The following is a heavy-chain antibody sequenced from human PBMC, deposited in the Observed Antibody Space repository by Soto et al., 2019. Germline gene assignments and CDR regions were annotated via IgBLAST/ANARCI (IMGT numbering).Heavy chain of an antibody. CDR2: IIPIFGTA. CDR3: AREIAAAGNDAFDI. Sequence: GASVKVSCKASGGTFSSYAISWVRQAPGQGLEWMGGIIPIFGTANYAQKFQGRVTMTADESTSTAYMELSRLRSEDTAVYYCAREIAAAGNDAFDIWGQGTMVTVSS. J-gene: IGHJ3*02. V-gene: IGHV1-69*13. CDR1: GGTFSSYA. D-gene: IGHD6-13*01.